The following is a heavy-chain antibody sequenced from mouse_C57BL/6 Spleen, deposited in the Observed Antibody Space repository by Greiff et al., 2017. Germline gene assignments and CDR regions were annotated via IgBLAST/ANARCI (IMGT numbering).Heavy chain of an antibody. D-gene: IGHD4-1*01. CDR2: INPGSGGT. CDR3: ARSGWDVDWYFDV. V-gene: IGHV1-54*01. J-gene: IGHJ1*03. CDR1: GYAFTNYL. Sequence: QVQLQQSGAELVRPGTSVKVSCKASGYAFTNYLIEWVKQRPGQGLEWIGVINPGSGGTNYNEKFKGKATLTADKSSSTAYMQLSSLTSEDSAVYFCARSGWDVDWYFDVWGTGTTVTVSS.